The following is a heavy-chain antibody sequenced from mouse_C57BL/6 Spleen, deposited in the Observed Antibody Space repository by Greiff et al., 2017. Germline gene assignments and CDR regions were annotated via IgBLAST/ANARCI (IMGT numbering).Heavy chain of an antibody. V-gene: IGHV1-82*01. J-gene: IGHJ3*01. D-gene: IGHD2-5*01. CDR2: IYPGDGDT. Sequence: QVHLQQSGPELVKPGASVKISCKASGYAFSSSWMNWVKQRPGKGLEWIGRIYPGDGDTNYNGKFKGKATLTADKSSSTAYMQLSSLTSEDSAVYFCARPYYSNSWFAYWGQGTLVTVSA. CDR1: GYAFSSSW. CDR3: ARPYYSNSWFAY.